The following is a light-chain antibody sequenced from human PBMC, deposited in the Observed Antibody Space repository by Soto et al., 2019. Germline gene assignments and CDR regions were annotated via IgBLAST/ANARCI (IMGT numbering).Light chain of an antibody. V-gene: IGKV1-13*02. J-gene: IGKJ4*01. CDR1: QDIGSA. CDR2: DAS. CDR3: QQFNGFPLT. Sequence: IQLTQSPSSLSASVGDRVTITCRAGQDIGSALAWYQQRPGKAPKLLLYDASNLEAGVPSRFSGSGSATDFTLTITSLRSEDFATYYCQQFNGFPLTFGGGTKVQIK.